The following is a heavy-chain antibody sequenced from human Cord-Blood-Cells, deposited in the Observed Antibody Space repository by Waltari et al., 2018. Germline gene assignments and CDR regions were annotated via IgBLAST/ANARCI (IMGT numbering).Heavy chain of an antibody. D-gene: IGHD3-10*01. CDR2: ITHSGST. V-gene: IGHV4-34*01. Sequence: QVQLQQWGAGLLKPSETLSLTCAVYGGSFSGYYWSWIRQPPGKGLEWIGEITHSGSTNYNPSLKSRVTISVDTSKNQFSLKLSSVTAADTAVYYCARNYGSGSPFDYWGQGTLVTVSS. CDR1: GGSFSGYY. CDR3: ARNYGSGSPFDY. J-gene: IGHJ4*02.